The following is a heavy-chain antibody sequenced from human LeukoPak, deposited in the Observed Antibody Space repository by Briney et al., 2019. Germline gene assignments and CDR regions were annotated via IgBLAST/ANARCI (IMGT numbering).Heavy chain of an antibody. CDR2: ISSSSSYI. CDR3: ARDGEHESSGLSPFDY. D-gene: IGHD3-22*01. J-gene: IGHJ4*02. V-gene: IGHV3-21*01. CDR1: GFTFSSYS. Sequence: PGGSLRLSCAASGFTFSSYSMNWVRQAPGKGLEWVSSISSSSSYIYYADSVKGRFTISRDNAKNSLYLQMNSLRAEDTAVYYCARDGEHESSGLSPFDYWGQGTLVTVSS.